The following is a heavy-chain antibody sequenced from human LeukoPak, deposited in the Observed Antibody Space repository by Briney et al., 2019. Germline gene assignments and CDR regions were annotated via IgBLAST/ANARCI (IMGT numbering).Heavy chain of an antibody. CDR1: GFTFSSYG. CDR2: IKQDGSEK. Sequence: GGSLRLSCAASGFTFSSYGMHWVRQAPGKGLEWVANIKQDGSEKYYVDSVKGRFTISRDNAKNSLYLQMNSLRAEDTAVYYCARVEDYDILTGFDYWGQGTLVTVSS. V-gene: IGHV3-7*01. D-gene: IGHD3-9*01. CDR3: ARVEDYDILTGFDY. J-gene: IGHJ4*02.